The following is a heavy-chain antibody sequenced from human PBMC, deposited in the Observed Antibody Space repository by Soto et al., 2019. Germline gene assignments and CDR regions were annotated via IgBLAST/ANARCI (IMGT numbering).Heavy chain of an antibody. CDR1: GFTFYNHG. V-gene: IGHV3-9*01. D-gene: IGHD3-10*01. CDR3: AKEDSGFSGYMDV. Sequence: EVQLVESGGGLVQPGRSLRLSCVASGFTFYNHGMHWVRQAPGRGLGWVSGITWSSDSMGYADSVKGRFTISRDNAKNSLYLQMNSLRPEDTALYYCAKEDSGFSGYMDVWGKGTTVTVSS. CDR2: ITWSSDSM. J-gene: IGHJ6*03.